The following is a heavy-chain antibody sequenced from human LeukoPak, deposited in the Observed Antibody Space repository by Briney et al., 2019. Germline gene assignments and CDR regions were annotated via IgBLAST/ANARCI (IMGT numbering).Heavy chain of an antibody. D-gene: IGHD3-10*01. CDR1: GFTFDDYG. J-gene: IGHJ2*01. CDR3: ARDQQPPRYAGPGVYWYFDL. V-gene: IGHV3-9*03. CDR2: ISWNSGSI. Sequence: PGRSLRLSCAASGFTFDDYGMHWIRQAPGKGLEWVSGISWNSGSIGYADSVKGRFTISRDNSKNTLYLQMGSLRAEDMAVYYCARDQQPPRYAGPGVYWYFDLWGRGTLVTVSS.